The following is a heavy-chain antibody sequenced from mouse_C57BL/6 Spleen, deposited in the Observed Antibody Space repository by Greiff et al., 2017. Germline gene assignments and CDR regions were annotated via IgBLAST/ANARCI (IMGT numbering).Heavy chain of an antibody. V-gene: IGHV1-50*01. Sequence: QVQLQQPGAELVKPGASVKLSCKASGYTFTSYWMQWVKQRPGQGLEWIGEIDPTDSYTNYNQKFKGKATLPVDTSSSTDYLQLSSLTSEDSAVYYCARWTTGGAYWGQGTLVTVSA. CDR3: ARWTTGGAY. CDR1: GYTFTSYW. D-gene: IGHD1-1*01. J-gene: IGHJ3*01. CDR2: IDPTDSYT.